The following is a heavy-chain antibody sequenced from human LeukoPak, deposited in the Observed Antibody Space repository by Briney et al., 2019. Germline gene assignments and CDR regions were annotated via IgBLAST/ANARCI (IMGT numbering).Heavy chain of an antibody. J-gene: IGHJ3*02. CDR1: GFTFSSYG. Sequence: GGSLRLSCAASGFTFSSYGMHWVRQAPGKGLEGVAVIWYDGSNKYYADSVKGRFTISRDNSKNTLYLQMNSLRAEDTAVYYCARDQSYCSSTSCYDGAFDIWGQGTMVTVSS. D-gene: IGHD2-2*01. CDR2: IWYDGSNK. V-gene: IGHV3-33*01. CDR3: ARDQSYCSSTSCYDGAFDI.